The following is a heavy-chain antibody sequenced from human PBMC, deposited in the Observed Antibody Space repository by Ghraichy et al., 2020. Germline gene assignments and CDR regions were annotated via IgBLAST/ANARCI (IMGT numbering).Heavy chain of an antibody. D-gene: IGHD3-16*01. CDR2: ISAYNGNT. Sequence: ASVKVSCKAAGYTFTSYGISRVLQAPGQRLEWMVWISAYNGNTNYAKKLQGRVTMTTDTSTSTAYMELRSLRSDDTAVFYCARATYDYVWGSYDYWGQGTLVTVSS. V-gene: IGHV1-18*04. J-gene: IGHJ4*02. CDR1: GYTFTSYG. CDR3: ARATYDYVWGSYDY.